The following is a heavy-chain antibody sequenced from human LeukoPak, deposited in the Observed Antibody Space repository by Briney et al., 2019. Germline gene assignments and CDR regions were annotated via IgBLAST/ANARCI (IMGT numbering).Heavy chain of an antibody. CDR2: ISGSGGST. Sequence: PGGSLRLSCAASGFTFSSYAMSWVRQAPGKGLEWVSAISGSGGSTYYADSVKGRFTISRDNSKNTRYLQMNSLRAEDTAVYYCAKDDMWELAYYFDYWGQGTLVPVSS. D-gene: IGHD1-26*01. CDR3: AKDDMWELAYYFDY. J-gene: IGHJ4*02. CDR1: GFTFSSYA. V-gene: IGHV3-23*01.